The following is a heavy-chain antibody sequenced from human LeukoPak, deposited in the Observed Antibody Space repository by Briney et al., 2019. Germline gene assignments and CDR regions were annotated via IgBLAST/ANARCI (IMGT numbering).Heavy chain of an antibody. CDR3: TRATTAKRGSEGY. Sequence: PGGSLRLSCAASGFTFSSYGMHWVRQAPGKGLEWVSSISAGGGATYYADSVKGRFTISRDNSKNTLFLQMNSLRAEDTAVYYCTRATTAKRGSEGYWGRGTLVTVSS. CDR1: GFTFSSYG. V-gene: IGHV3-23*01. D-gene: IGHD4-11*01. J-gene: IGHJ4*02. CDR2: ISAGGGAT.